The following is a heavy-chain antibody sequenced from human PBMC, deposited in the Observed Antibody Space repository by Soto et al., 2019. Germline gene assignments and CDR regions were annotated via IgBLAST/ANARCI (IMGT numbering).Heavy chain of an antibody. CDR3: ARAPPPISYGPGPGQREYYLDY. J-gene: IGHJ4*02. CDR2: IYYSGST. V-gene: IGHV4-31*03. D-gene: IGHD3-3*01. CDR1: GGSISSGGYY. Sequence: LSLTCTVSGGSISSGGYYWSWIRQHPGKGLEWIGYIYYSGSTYYNPSLKSRVTISVDTSKKQFSFKLTSVTAADTAVYYCARAPPPISYGPGPGQREYYLDYWGQGTLVTVSS.